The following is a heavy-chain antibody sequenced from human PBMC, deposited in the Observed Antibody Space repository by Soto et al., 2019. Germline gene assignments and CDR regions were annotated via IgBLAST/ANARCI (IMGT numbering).Heavy chain of an antibody. CDR3: AKDIYYDSSGTHAFDI. Sequence: SQTLSLTCAISGDSVSSNSAAWNWIRQSPSRGLEWLGRTYYRSKWYNDYAVSVKSRITINPDTSKNQFSLQLNSVTPEDTAVYYCAKDIYYDSSGTHAFDIWGQGTMVTVSS. D-gene: IGHD3-22*01. V-gene: IGHV6-1*01. J-gene: IGHJ3*02. CDR1: GDSVSSNSAA. CDR2: TYYRSKWYN.